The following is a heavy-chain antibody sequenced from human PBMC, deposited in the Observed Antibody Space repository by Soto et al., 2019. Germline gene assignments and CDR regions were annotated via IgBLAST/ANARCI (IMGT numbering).Heavy chain of an antibody. CDR3: ARGGYSGYDSDIAVPPTGGVY. J-gene: IGHJ4*02. CDR1: GYTFTSYA. D-gene: IGHD5-12*01. V-gene: IGHV1-3*01. CDR2: INAGNGNT. Sequence: GASVKVSCKASGYTFTSYAMHWVRQAPGQRLEWMGWINAGNGNTKYSQKFQGRVTITRDTSASTAYMELSSLRSEDTAVYYCARGGYSGYDSDIAVPPTGGVYWGQGTLVTVSS.